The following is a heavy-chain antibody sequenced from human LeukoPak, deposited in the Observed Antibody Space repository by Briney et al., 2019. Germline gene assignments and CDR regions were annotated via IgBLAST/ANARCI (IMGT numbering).Heavy chain of an antibody. CDR1: GFTFSGDW. CDR2: IKEDGSEK. D-gene: IGHD1-26*01. V-gene: IGHV3-7*05. Sequence: GGSVRLSCAASGFTFSGDWMNWVRQAPGKGLEWVANIKEDGSEKNYVDSVKGRFTISRDNARNSMFLQMNTLRAEDTAVYYCARWPDSGTHGMDVWGQGTTVTVS. CDR3: ARWPDSGTHGMDV. J-gene: IGHJ6*02.